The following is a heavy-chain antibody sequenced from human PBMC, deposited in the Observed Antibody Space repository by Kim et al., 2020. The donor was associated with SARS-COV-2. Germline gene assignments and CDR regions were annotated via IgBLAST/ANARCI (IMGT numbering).Heavy chain of an antibody. V-gene: IGHV4-39*01. J-gene: IGHJ5*02. CDR2: VYYSGTT. CDR1: GGSISSSSYY. Sequence: SETLSLTCTVSGGSISSSSYYWGWIRQPPGKGLEWIGGVYYSGTTYYNPSLKSRVTISVDTSNNQFSLRLSSVTAADTAVFYCARHVEFVGTTGEGWFDPWGQGTLVTVSS. CDR3: ARHVEFVGTTGEGWFDP. D-gene: IGHD1-26*01.